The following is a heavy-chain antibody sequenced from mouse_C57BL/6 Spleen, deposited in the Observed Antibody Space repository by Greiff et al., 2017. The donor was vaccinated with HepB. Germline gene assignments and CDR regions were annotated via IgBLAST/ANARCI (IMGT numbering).Heavy chain of an antibody. J-gene: IGHJ3*01. Sequence: QVQLQQPGAELVMPGASVKLSCKASGYTFTSYWMHWVKQRPGQGLEWIGEIDPSDSYTNYNQKFKGKSTLTVDKSSSIAYMQLSSLTSEDSAVYYCVVRGFAYWGQGTLVTVSA. CDR2: IDPSDSYT. CDR3: VVRGFAY. V-gene: IGHV1-69*01. CDR1: GYTFTSYW.